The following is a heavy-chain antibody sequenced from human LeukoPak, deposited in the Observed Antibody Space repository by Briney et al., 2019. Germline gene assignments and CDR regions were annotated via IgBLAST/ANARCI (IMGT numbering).Heavy chain of an antibody. CDR3: ASAVVAATPDY. Sequence: ASVKVSCKACGYTFTSYYMHWVRQAPGQGLEWMGIINPSGGSTSYAQKFQGRVTMTRDTSTSTVYMELSSLRSEDTAVYYCASAVVAATPDYWGQGTLVTVFS. V-gene: IGHV1-46*01. J-gene: IGHJ4*02. D-gene: IGHD2-15*01. CDR2: INPSGGST. CDR1: GYTFTSYY.